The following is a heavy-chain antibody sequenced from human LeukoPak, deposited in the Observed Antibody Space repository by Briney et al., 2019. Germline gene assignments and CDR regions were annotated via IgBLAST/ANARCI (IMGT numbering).Heavy chain of an antibody. CDR3: AREPNYRIAARPWDDAFDI. CDR2: IIPILGIA. Sequence: ASVKVSCKASGGTFSSYTISWVRQAPGQGLEWMGRIIPILGIANYAQKFQGRVTITADKSTSTAYMELSSLRSEDTAVYYCAREPNYRIAARPWDDAFDIWGQGTMVTVSS. V-gene: IGHV1-69*04. CDR1: GGTFSSYT. J-gene: IGHJ3*02. D-gene: IGHD6-6*01.